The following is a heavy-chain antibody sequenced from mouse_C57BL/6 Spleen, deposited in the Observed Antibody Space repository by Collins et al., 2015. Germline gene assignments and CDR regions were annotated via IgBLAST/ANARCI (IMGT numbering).Heavy chain of an antibody. J-gene: IGHJ2*01. Sequence: VQLQQSGPELVKPGASVKMSCKTSGYTFTDYNMDWVKQSHGKSLEWIGDINPNNGGTIYNQNFKGKATLTVDRSSSTAYMELRSLTSEDTATYYCTRWSLYFDYWGQGTTLTVSS. CDR1: GYTFTDYN. CDR2: INPNNGGT. V-gene: IGHV1-18*01. CDR3: TRWSLYFDY.